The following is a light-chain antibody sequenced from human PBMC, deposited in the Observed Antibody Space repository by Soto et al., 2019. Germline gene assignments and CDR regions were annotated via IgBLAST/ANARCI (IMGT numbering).Light chain of an antibody. CDR1: QSINYW. J-gene: IGKJ1*01. V-gene: IGKV1-5*03. CDR3: QQYFIYQT. Sequence: EIQMTQSPSTPFAAVGDRVTIACRASQSINYWLAWYQQKPGQAPKVLIHQASILLTGVPSRFSGSGSGTEFSLTISGLQPDDSATYFCQQYFIYQTFGQGTKVDIK. CDR2: QAS.